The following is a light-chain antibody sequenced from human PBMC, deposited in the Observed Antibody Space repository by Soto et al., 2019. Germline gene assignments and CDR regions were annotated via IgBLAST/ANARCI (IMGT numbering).Light chain of an antibody. CDR1: QSVSSSY. CDR2: GAS. V-gene: IGKV3-20*01. Sequence: EIVLTQSPGTLSLSPGERATLSCRASQSVSSSYLAWYQQKPGQAPRLLIYGASSRATGIPDRFSGSGSGTEFTLTISRLEPEDFTVYYCQHYGRLPAFGGGTKVEIK. J-gene: IGKJ4*01. CDR3: QHYGRLPA.